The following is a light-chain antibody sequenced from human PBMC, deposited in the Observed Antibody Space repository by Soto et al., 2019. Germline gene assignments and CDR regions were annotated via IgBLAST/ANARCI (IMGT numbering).Light chain of an antibody. J-gene: IGKJ1*01. CDR3: QHYGSSRT. CDR1: QSVSSS. V-gene: IGKV3-20*01. CDR2: GAS. Sequence: EIVLTQSPGTLSLSPGERATLSCRASQSVSSSLAWYQQKPGQAPRLLIYGASSRATGIPDRFSGSGCGPDFTLTISRLEPEDFAVYFCQHYGSSRTFGQGTKVEIK.